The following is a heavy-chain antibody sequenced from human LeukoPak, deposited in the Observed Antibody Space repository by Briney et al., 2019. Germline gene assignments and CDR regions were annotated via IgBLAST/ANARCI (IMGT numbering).Heavy chain of an antibody. V-gene: IGHV1-69*13. CDR1: GGTFSSYA. D-gene: IGHD3-3*01. CDR2: IIPIFGTA. Sequence: SVKVSCKASGGTFSSYAVSWVRQAPGQGLEWMGGIIPIFGTANYAQKFQGRVTITADESTSTAYMELSSLRSEGTAVYYCALGVVYMGPYYYDMDVWGQGTTVTVSS. J-gene: IGHJ6*02. CDR3: ALGVVYMGPYYYDMDV.